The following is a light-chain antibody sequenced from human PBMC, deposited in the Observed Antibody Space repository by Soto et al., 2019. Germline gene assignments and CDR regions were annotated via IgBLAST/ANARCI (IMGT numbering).Light chain of an antibody. CDR1: QSLAYIDGNTY. V-gene: IGKV2-30*01. CDR3: RQSTHWPPYT. Sequence: EVVMTQSPLSLPVTLGQPASISCRSSQSLAYIDGNTYLTWFHQRPGQSPRRLIYNVSNRDSGGPXRXIGSGSGTYFTLKISRVEAEDVGIYYCRQSTHWPPYTFGQGTKLEIK. J-gene: IGKJ2*01. CDR2: NVS.